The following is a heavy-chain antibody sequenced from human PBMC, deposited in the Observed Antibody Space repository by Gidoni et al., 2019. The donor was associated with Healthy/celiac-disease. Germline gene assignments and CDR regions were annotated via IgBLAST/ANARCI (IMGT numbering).Heavy chain of an antibody. CDR2: IYPGDSDT. J-gene: IGHJ3*02. V-gene: IGHV5-51*01. CDR3: AGLVRIQLARDAFDI. D-gene: IGHD5-18*01. CDR1: GYSVTSYW. Sequence: EVQLVQSGAEVNKPGESLKISCQGSGYSVTSYWIGWVRQIPGKGLEWMGIIYPGDSDTRYSPSFQGQVTISADKSISTAYLQWSSLKASDTAMYYCAGLVRIQLARDAFDIWGQGTMVTVSS.